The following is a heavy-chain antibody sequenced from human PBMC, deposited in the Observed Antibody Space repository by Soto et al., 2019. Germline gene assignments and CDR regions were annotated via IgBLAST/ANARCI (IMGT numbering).Heavy chain of an antibody. CDR2: INPFLSMS. CDR3: ASSYGSGYRAFDY. V-gene: IGHV1-69*02. D-gene: IGHD3-10*01. Sequence: QVQLVQSGAEVKRPGSSVKVSCKASGDTFTFYSINWVRQAPGLGLEWMGRINPFLSMSNYAQRFEGRVTMTADKCMSTAYMNISSLRSEDTAIYYCASSYGSGYRAFDYWGQGALVSVSS. CDR1: GDTFTFYS. J-gene: IGHJ4*02.